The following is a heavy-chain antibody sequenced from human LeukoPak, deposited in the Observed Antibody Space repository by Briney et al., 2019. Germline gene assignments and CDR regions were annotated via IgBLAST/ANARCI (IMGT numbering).Heavy chain of an antibody. D-gene: IGHD3-3*01. V-gene: IGHV1-18*01. CDR1: GYTFSSYG. CDR2: ISVINNANT. J-gene: IGHJ6*02. CDR3: ARIFPRRSGYSYYYYYGMDV. Sequence: ASVKVSCKASGYTFSSYGISWVRQAPGQGLEWMGWISVINNANTRYAQNFQGRLTMTTDTSTTTAYMELRSLRSEDTAVYYCARIFPRRSGYSYYYYYGMDVWGQGTTVTVSS.